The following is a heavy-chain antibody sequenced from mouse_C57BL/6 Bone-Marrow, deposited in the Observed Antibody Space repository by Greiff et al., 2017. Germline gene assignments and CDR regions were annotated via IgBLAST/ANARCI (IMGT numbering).Heavy chain of an antibody. V-gene: IGHV1-69*01. Sequence: VKLQQPGAELVMPGASVKLSCKASGYTFTSYWMHWVKQRPGQGLEWIGEIDPSDSYTNYNQQFKGKSTLTVDKSSSTAYMQLSSLTSVDSAVYYCARDGNYVRFFAYWGQGTLVTVSA. D-gene: IGHD2-1*01. CDR1: GYTFTSYW. J-gene: IGHJ3*01. CDR3: ARDGNYVRFFAY. CDR2: IDPSDSYT.